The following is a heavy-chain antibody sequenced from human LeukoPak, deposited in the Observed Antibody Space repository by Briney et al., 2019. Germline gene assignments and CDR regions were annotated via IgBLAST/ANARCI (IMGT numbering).Heavy chain of an antibody. V-gene: IGHV3-66*01. CDR1: GFTVSSNY. CDR3: ARDTESGSRYFDFHDAFDI. Sequence: GGSLRLSCAASGFTVSSNYMSWVRQAPGKGLEWVSLIYSGGSTYYVDSVKGRFTISRDNSKNTLYLQMNSLRAEDTAVYYCARDTESGSRYFDFHDAFDIWGQGTMVTVSS. J-gene: IGHJ3*02. CDR2: IYSGGST. D-gene: IGHD3-9*01.